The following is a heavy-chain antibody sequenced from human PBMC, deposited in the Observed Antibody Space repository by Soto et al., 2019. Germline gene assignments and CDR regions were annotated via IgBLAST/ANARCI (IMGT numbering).Heavy chain of an antibody. CDR2: INSDGSST. V-gene: IGHV3-74*01. D-gene: IGHD2-2*01. Sequence: GGSLRLSCAASGFTFSSYWMHWVRQAPGKGLVWVSRINSDGSSTSYADSVKGRFTISRDNAKNTLYLQMNSLRAEDTAVYYCARVRGGYCSSTSCPGAFDIWGQGTMVTVSS. J-gene: IGHJ3*02. CDR1: GFTFSSYW. CDR3: ARVRGGYCSSTSCPGAFDI.